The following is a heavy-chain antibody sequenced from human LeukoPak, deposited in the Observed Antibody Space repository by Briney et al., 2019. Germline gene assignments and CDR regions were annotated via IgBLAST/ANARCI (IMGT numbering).Heavy chain of an antibody. V-gene: IGHV3-43*02. CDR1: GFIFDDYG. Sequence: GGSLRLSCAASGFIFDDYGMHWVRQAPGKGLEWVSLISGDGGSAYYADSVKGRFTISRDNSKNSLYLQMNSLRTDDTALYYCAKDIGIGSGWIQVWSLDYWGQGTRVTVSS. J-gene: IGHJ4*02. CDR3: AKDIGIGSGWIQVWSLDY. CDR2: ISGDGGSA. D-gene: IGHD5-18*01.